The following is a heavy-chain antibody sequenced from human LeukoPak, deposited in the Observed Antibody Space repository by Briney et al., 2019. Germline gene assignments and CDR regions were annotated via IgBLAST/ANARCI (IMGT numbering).Heavy chain of an antibody. J-gene: IGHJ5*02. CDR1: GFTFSKYA. CDR2: ISGSGGST. V-gene: IGHV3-23*01. CDR3: AKDLWDIVVVAAATCLLNWFDP. Sequence: PGGSLRLSCAASGFTFSKYAMSWVRQAPGKGLEWVSAISGSGGSTYYADSEKGRFTISRDNSKNTLYLQMNSLRAEDTAVYYCAKDLWDIVVVAAATCLLNWFDPWGQGTLVTVSS. D-gene: IGHD2-2*01.